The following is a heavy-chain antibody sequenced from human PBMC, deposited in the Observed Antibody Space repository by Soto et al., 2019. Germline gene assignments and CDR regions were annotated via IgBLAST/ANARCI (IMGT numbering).Heavy chain of an antibody. D-gene: IGHD3-10*01. J-gene: IGHJ5*02. Sequence: GESLKISCKGSGYSFTSYWISWVRQMPGKGLEWMGRIDPSDSYTNYSPSFQGHVTISADKSISTAYLQWSSLKASDTAMYYCARLRVYYGSGTRWFDPWGQGTLVTGSS. V-gene: IGHV5-10-1*01. CDR1: GYSFTSYW. CDR3: ARLRVYYGSGTRWFDP. CDR2: IDPSDSYT.